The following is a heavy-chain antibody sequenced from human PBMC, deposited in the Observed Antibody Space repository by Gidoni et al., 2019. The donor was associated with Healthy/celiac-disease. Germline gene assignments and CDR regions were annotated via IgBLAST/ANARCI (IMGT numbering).Heavy chain of an antibody. Sequence: QVQLVESGGGVVQPGRALRLSCAASGFTLSSYGMNWVRQAPGKGLEWVAVISYDGSNKYYADSVKGRFTISRDNSKNTLYLQMNSLRAEDTAVYYCAKEGGWSGYYYLDYWGQGTLVTVSS. V-gene: IGHV3-30*18. CDR2: ISYDGSNK. D-gene: IGHD3-3*01. J-gene: IGHJ4*02. CDR1: GFTLSSYG. CDR3: AKEGGWSGYYYLDY.